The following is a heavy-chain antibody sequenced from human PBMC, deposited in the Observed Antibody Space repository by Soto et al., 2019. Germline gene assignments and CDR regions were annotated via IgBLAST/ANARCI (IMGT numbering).Heavy chain of an antibody. J-gene: IGHJ4*02. Sequence: GVSLRLSCTTSGFTFSNYWMSWVRQAPGKGLEWVATIRQDGSDKYFVDSVKGRFTISRDNAKNSLYLQMNSLRAEDTAVYYCAREADDLYFDYWGQGTLVTVSS. D-gene: IGHD3-3*01. V-gene: IGHV3-7*01. CDR2: IRQDGSDK. CDR1: GFTFSNYW. CDR3: AREADDLYFDY.